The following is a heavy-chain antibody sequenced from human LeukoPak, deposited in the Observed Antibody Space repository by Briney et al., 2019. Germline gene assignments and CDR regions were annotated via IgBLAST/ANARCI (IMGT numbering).Heavy chain of an antibody. D-gene: IGHD3-9*01. CDR1: GFTFSSYS. V-gene: IGHV3-21*03. CDR3: TRHTPHTYDILTGYNHYYYYMDV. J-gene: IGHJ6*03. Sequence: GGSLRLSCAASGFTFSSYSMNWVRQAPGKGLEWVSSISSSSSYIYYADSVKGRFTISRDNAKNSLYLQMNSLRAEDTAVYYCTRHTPHTYDILTGYNHYYYYMDVWGKGTTVTISS. CDR2: ISSSSSYI.